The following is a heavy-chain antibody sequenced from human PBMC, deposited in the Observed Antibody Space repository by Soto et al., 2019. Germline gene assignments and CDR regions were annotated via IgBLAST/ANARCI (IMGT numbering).Heavy chain of an antibody. V-gene: IGHV1-8*01. CDR1: GYTFTSYD. Sequence: ASVKVSCKASGYTFTSYDINWVRPATLQGLEWMGWLNPNSGNTGYAQKFQGRVTMTRNNSIRTAYMELSSMRSEDTAVYYCARGTGYSRSWYRLYDYYGMDVLGQGTLVTVSS. CDR2: LNPNSGNT. D-gene: IGHD6-13*01. J-gene: IGHJ6*02. CDR3: ARGTGYSRSWYRLYDYYGMDV.